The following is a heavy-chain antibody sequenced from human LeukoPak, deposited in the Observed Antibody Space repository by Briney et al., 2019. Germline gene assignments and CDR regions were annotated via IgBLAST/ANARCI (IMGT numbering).Heavy chain of an antibody. D-gene: IGHD1-26*01. J-gene: IGHJ6*03. CDR1: GYTFTGYF. CDR3: AREGDDGIVGALRGYMDV. V-gene: IGHV1-2*02. CDR2: INPNSGGT. Sequence: ASVKVSCKASGYTFTGYFMHWVRQAPGQGREWMGWINPNSGGTNYAQKFQGRVTMTRDTSISTAYMELSRLRSDDTAVYYCAREGDDGIVGALRGYMDVWGKGTTVTVSS.